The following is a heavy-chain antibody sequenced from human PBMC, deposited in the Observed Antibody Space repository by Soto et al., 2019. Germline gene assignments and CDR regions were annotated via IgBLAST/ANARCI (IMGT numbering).Heavy chain of an antibody. J-gene: IGHJ4*02. Sequence: PSDTLTLTSTFYVCPTSSPSYFWAGSRQTPGRGLEWNESIYYRGSTYLNPSLKSRVTISVDTSKSQFSLKLSSVTAAGTAVYYCARHPGLYYFDYWGQGTLVTVSS. V-gene: IGHV4-39*01. CDR3: ARHPGLYYFDY. CDR2: IYYRGST. CDR1: VCPTSSPSYF.